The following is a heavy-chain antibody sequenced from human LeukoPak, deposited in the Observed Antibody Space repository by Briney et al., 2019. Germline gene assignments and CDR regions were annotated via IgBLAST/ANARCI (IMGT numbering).Heavy chain of an antibody. Sequence: SETLSLTCTVSGGSISSSSYYWGWIRQPPWKGLEWIGSIYYSGSTYYNPSLKSRVTISVDKSKNQFSLKLSSVTAADTAVYYCARDFRYYYDSSGYLDYWGQGTLVTVSS. V-gene: IGHV4-39*07. CDR3: ARDFRYYYDSSGYLDY. D-gene: IGHD3-22*01. CDR2: IYYSGST. J-gene: IGHJ4*02. CDR1: GGSISSSSYY.